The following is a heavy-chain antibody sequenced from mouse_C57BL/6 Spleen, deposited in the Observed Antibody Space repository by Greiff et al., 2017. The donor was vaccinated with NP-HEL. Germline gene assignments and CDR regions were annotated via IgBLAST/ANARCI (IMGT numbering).Heavy chain of an antibody. CDR3: ARNAQAKGAWFAY. D-gene: IGHD3-2*02. CDR1: GYSITSGYY. Sequence: DVQLQESGPGLVKPSQSLSLTCSVTGYSITSGYYWNWIRQFPGNKLEWMGYISYDGSNNYNPSLKNRISITRDTSKNQFFLKLNSVTTEDTATYYCARNAQAKGAWFAYWGQGTLVTVSA. V-gene: IGHV3-6*01. CDR2: ISYDGSN. J-gene: IGHJ3*01.